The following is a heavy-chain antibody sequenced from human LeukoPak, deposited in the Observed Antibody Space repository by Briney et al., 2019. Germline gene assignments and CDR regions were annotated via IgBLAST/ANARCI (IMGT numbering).Heavy chain of an antibody. CDR1: GYTFTSYY. Sequence: ASVKVSCKASGYTFTSYYMHWVRQAPGPGLEWMGIINPSGGSTSYAQKFQGRVTMTRDTSTSTVYMELSSLRSEDTAVYYCARGSGRWLQNDAFDIWGQGTMVTVSS. CDR2: INPSGGST. CDR3: ARGSGRWLQNDAFDI. V-gene: IGHV1-46*01. D-gene: IGHD5-24*01. J-gene: IGHJ3*02.